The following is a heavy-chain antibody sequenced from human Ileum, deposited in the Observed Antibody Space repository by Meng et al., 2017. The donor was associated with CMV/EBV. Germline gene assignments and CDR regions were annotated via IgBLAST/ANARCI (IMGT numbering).Heavy chain of an antibody. V-gene: IGHV4-30-4*08. D-gene: IGHD6-13*01. CDR3: ARFRIAALGNLFDP. J-gene: IGHJ5*02. CDR1: GASISSGDYY. Sequence: QVPIQESRPVPVKPSQSLSLSCTVSGASISSGDYYWSWNLQHPGKGLEWIGYIFFSGDTYYNPSLNNRVIISIDTPRNQFSLKVDSVTAADTAVYYCARFRIAALGNLFDPWGHGTLVTVSS. CDR2: IFFSGDT.